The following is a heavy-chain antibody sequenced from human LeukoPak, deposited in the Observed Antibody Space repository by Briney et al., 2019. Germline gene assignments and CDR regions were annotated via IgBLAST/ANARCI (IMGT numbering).Heavy chain of an antibody. CDR2: ISSNGGST. CDR3: ARDSNRIVDQ. J-gene: IGHJ4*02. Sequence: AGGSLRLSCSASGFTFSSYAMHWVRQAPGKGLESVSTISSNGGSTSYADSVEGRFTISRDNSKNTLYLQMSCLGAEDTAVYYCARDSNRIVDQWGQGTLVSVSS. V-gene: IGHV3-64*04. CDR1: GFTFSSYA. D-gene: IGHD1-26*01.